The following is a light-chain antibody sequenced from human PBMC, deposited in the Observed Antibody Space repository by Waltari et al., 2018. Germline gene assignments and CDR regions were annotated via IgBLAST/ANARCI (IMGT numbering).Light chain of an antibody. J-gene: IGKJ1*01. CDR2: WAS. CDR3: QQYYRSRT. Sequence: DIVLIQSIECLVVVLGERAIINCKYSLIVLYNSNDKNYLAWYQQKPGQPPKLLIYWASTLESGVPDLFSGSGSGTDFTLTISSLQAEDVAVYYFQQYYRSRTFDQGTKVEIK. CDR1: LIVLYNSNDKNY. V-gene: IGKV4-1*01.